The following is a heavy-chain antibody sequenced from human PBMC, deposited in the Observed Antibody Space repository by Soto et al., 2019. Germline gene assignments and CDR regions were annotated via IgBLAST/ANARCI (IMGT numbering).Heavy chain of an antibody. D-gene: IGHD6-13*01. CDR1: GFSLSTSGVG. Sequence: QITLKESGPTLVKPTQTLTLTCTFSGFSLSTSGVGVGWIRQPPGKALEWLALIYWDDDKRYSPSLKSKLTITKDTSKNQVVLTMTNMDPVDTATYYCAHKGSSWYYFDYWGQGTLVTVSS. J-gene: IGHJ4*02. CDR3: AHKGSSWYYFDY. V-gene: IGHV2-5*02. CDR2: IYWDDDK.